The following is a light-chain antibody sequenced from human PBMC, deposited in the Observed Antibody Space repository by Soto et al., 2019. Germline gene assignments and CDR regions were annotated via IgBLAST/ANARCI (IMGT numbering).Light chain of an antibody. CDR3: QQYNSYPLT. CDR1: QSISSW. J-gene: IGKJ4*01. CDR2: KAS. Sequence: DIQMTQSPTTQSASVGDKVTNTCRASQSISSWLAWYQQKPGKAPKLLIYKASSLESGVPSRFSGSGSGTEFTLTICSLQPDDFATYYCQQYNSYPLTFGGGTKVDIK. V-gene: IGKV1-5*03.